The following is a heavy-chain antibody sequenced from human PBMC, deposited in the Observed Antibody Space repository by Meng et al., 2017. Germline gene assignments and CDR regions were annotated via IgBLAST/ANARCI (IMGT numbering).Heavy chain of an antibody. D-gene: IGHD3-22*01. CDR2: MNPNSGNT. CDR3: ARGFFSRYYDSSGYVAGY. CDR1: GYTFTSYD. V-gene: IGHV1-8*01. J-gene: IGHJ4*02. Sequence: ASVKVSCKASGYTFTSYDINWVRQATGQGLEWMGWMNPNSGNTGYAQKFQGRVTMTRNTSISTAYMELSSLRSEDTAVYYCARGFFSRYYDSSGYVAGYWGQGTLVTVSS.